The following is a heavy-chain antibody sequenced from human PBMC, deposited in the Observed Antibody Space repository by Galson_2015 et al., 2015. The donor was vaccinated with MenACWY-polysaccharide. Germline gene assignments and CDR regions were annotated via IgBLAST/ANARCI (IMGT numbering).Heavy chain of an antibody. V-gene: IGHV3-48*02. D-gene: IGHD4-17*01. Sequence: SLRLSCAASGFTFSSYSFHWVRQPPGKGLEWLSYISPSGQTKNYADSVKGRFSVSRDSAKNSLFLQMNSLRDEDTAVYYCAKDKGISDYLVFNHGMDVWGQGTTVAVSS. CDR2: ISPSGQTK. J-gene: IGHJ6*02. CDR1: GFTFSSYS. CDR3: AKDKGISDYLVFNHGMDV.